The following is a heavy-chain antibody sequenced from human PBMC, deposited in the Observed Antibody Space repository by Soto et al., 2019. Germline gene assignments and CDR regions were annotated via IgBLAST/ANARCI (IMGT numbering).Heavy chain of an antibody. D-gene: IGHD3-16*01. CDR3: ARRRSLGFDA. CDR2: ISYSGIT. V-gene: IGHV4-61*03. CDR1: GCSVISGSYY. Sequence: PETLSHTNTVSGCSVISGSYYWNWIRQPTRKRLEWIGYISYSGITHYSPSLKSRVAIAVDTSKNHFSLKLSSVTAADTAVYYGARRRSLGFDACGQGTLVTVSS. J-gene: IGHJ4*02.